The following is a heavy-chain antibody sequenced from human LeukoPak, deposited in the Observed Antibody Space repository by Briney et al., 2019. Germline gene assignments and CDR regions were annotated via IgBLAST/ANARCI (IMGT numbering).Heavy chain of an antibody. J-gene: IGHJ4*02. CDR2: IWSDGSNK. V-gene: IGHV3-33*01. Sequence: GGSLRLSCAASGFTFSSYGMHWVRQASGKGLEWVAVIWSDGSNKYYADSVKGRFTISRDNSKNTLSLQMNSLRAEDTAVYYCARRGQQLSYFDYWGQGTLVTVSS. CDR1: GFTFSSYG. CDR3: ARRGQQLSYFDY. D-gene: IGHD6-13*01.